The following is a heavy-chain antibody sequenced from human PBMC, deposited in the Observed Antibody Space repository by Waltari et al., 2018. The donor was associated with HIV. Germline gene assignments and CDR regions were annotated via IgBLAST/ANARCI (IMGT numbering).Heavy chain of an antibody. CDR1: GFTFSSYA. Sequence: QVQLVESGGGVVQPGRSLRLHCAASGFTFSSYAMHWVRQAPGKGLEWVAVISYDGSNKYYADSVKGRFTISRDNSKNTLYLQMNSLRAEDTAVYYCARDHDYWGQGTLVTVSS. CDR3: ARDHDY. J-gene: IGHJ4*02. V-gene: IGHV3-30*04. CDR2: ISYDGSNK.